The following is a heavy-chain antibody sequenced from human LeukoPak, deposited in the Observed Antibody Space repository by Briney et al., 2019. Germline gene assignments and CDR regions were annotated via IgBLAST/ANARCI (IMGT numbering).Heavy chain of an antibody. CDR1: GGSISSYY. CDR3: AEGGYFSSGSYHS. V-gene: IGHV4-59*01. Sequence: SETLSLTCTVSGGSISSYYWSWTRQPPGKGLEWIGYIYYSGNTNYNPSLKSRVTISVDTSKNQFSLKLSSVTAADTAVYYCAEGGYFSSGSYHSWGQGTLVTVSS. CDR2: IYYSGNT. J-gene: IGHJ4*02. D-gene: IGHD3-10*01.